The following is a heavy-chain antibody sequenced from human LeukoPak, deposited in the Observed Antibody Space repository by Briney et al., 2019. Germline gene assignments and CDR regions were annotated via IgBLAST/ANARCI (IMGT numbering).Heavy chain of an antibody. CDR1: VFTYNNYN. CDR2: IWYDGSNK. D-gene: IGHD4-17*01. V-gene: IGHV3-30*02. J-gene: IGHJ4*02. CDR3: AKGKNDYGDLNYFDY. Sequence: PGGSLRLSCAASVFTYNNYNMHWLRQAPGKGLEWVAVIWYDGSNKYYADSVKGRFTISRDNSKNTLYLQMNSLRADDTAVYYCAKGKNDYGDLNYFDYWGQGTLVTVSS.